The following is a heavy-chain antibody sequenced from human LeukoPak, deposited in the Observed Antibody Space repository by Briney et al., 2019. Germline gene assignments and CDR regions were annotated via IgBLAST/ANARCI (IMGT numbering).Heavy chain of an antibody. CDR1: GFTFDDYT. Sequence: GGSLRLSCAASGFTFDDYTMHWVRQAPGKGLEWVSLLSWDGSTTYFADSVKGQFTISRDNSENSLYLQMNSLRTEDTALYYCAKGTDMDYWGQGTLVTVSS. J-gene: IGHJ4*02. CDR2: LSWDGSTT. V-gene: IGHV3-43*01. CDR3: AKGTDMDY. D-gene: IGHD3-9*01.